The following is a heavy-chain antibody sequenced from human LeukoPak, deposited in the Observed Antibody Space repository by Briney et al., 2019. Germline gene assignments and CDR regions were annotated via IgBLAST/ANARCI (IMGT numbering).Heavy chain of an antibody. Sequence: GGPLRLSCAASGFTFSSYGMHWVRQAPGKGLEWVAFIRYDGSAKYYADSVKGRFTISRDKSKNTVYMEMNSLRAADTAVYYCAKVDFDYWGQGTLVTVSS. J-gene: IGHJ4*02. CDR1: GFTFSSYG. V-gene: IGHV3-30*02. CDR3: AKVDFDY. CDR2: IRYDGSAK.